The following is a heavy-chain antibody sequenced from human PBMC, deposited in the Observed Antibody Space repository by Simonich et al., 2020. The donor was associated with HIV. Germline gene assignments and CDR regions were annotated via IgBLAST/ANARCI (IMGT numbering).Heavy chain of an antibody. CDR1: VGSFSSYY. CDR2: INHSGSN. CDR3: ARGKRISMDRGVIHPLFDY. J-gene: IGHJ4*02. Sequence: QVQLQQWGAGLLKPSETLSLTCAVYVGSFSSYYWSWIRQPPGKGLEWLGEINHSGSNTNKPSRKSRFTISVDTSKNRFSLKVTSVTAADTALYYCARGKRISMDRGVIHPLFDYWGQGTLVTVSS. D-gene: IGHD3-10*01. V-gene: IGHV4-34*01.